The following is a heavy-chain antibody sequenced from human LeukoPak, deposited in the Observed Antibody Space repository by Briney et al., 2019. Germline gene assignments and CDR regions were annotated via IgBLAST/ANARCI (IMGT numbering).Heavy chain of an antibody. V-gene: IGHV3-53*05. CDR2: IYSGGST. J-gene: IGHJ4*02. Sequence: GGSLRLSCAASGFTVSSNYMSWVRQAPGKGLEWVSVIYSGGSTYYADSVKGRFTISRDNSKNTLYLQMNSLRAEDTAVYYCARVDTAMVHFDYWGQGTLVTVSS. CDR1: GFTVSSNY. CDR3: ARVDTAMVHFDY. D-gene: IGHD5-18*01.